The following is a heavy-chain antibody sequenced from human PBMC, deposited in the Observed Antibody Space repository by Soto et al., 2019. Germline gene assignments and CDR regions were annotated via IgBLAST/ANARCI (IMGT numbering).Heavy chain of an antibody. CDR2: IYATGTT. CDR1: GGSISGFY. J-gene: IGHJ5*02. Sequence: ETLSLTCTVSGGSISGFYWSGIRKSSGKGLEWIGRIYATGTTDYNPSLKSRVMMSVDTSKKQFSLKLRSVTAADTAVYYCVRDGTKTLRDWFDPWGQGISVTV. V-gene: IGHV4-4*07. D-gene: IGHD1-1*01. CDR3: VRDGTKTLRDWFDP.